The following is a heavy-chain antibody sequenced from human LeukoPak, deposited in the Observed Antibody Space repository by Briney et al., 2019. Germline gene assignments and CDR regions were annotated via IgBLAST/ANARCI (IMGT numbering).Heavy chain of an antibody. CDR2: ISSSGRTM. V-gene: IGHV3-48*03. Sequence: QTGGSLRLSCAASGFIFSSYEMSWVRQAPGKGLEWVSYISSSGRTMYYADSVKGRFTVSRDNAKNSLYLQMNSLRAEDTAVYYCARDRGEIAVAGSYFDYWGQGTLVTVSS. J-gene: IGHJ4*02. CDR3: ARDRGEIAVAGSYFDY. CDR1: GFIFSSYE. D-gene: IGHD6-19*01.